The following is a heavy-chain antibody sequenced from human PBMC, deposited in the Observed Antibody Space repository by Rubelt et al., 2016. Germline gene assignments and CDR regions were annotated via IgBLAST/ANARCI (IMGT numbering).Heavy chain of an antibody. Sequence: SLTCAVSGGSINDNNWWSWVRQPPGKGLEWIGEISHSGSTSYNPSLKSRVTISIDTSKNQFSLKLSSVTAADTAMYYCARFGAAAGTDYWGQGALVTVSS. V-gene: IGHV4-4*02. CDR3: ARFGAAAGTDY. CDR1: GGSINDNNW. J-gene: IGHJ4*02. CDR2: ISHSGST. D-gene: IGHD6-13*01.